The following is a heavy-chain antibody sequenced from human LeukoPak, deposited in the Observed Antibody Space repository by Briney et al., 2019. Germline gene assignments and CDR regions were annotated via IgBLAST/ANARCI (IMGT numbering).Heavy chain of an antibody. D-gene: IGHD3-3*01. CDR2: IYYSGST. J-gene: IGHJ6*02. Sequence: PSETLSLTCTVSGGSISSSSYYWGWIRQPPGKGLEWIGSIYYSGSTYYNPSLKSRVTISVDTSKNQFSLKLSSVTAADTAVYYCARHQRTDYDFWSGYYIEGPYGMDVWGQGTTVTVSS. CDR1: GGSISSSSYY. CDR3: ARHQRTDYDFWSGYYIEGPYGMDV. V-gene: IGHV4-39*01.